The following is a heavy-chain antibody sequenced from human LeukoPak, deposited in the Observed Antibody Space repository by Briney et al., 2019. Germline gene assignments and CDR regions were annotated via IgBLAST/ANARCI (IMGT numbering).Heavy chain of an antibody. CDR3: ARAGGYYYDSSGYNNFDY. D-gene: IGHD3-22*01. CDR2: INPSGGST. Sequence: ASVKVSCKASGYTFTSYYMHWVRQAPGQGLKWMGIINPSGGSTSYAQKFQGRVTMTRDTSTSTVYMELSSLRSEDTAVYYCARAGGYYYDSSGYNNFDYWGQGTLVTVSS. V-gene: IGHV1-46*01. CDR1: GYTFTSYY. J-gene: IGHJ4*02.